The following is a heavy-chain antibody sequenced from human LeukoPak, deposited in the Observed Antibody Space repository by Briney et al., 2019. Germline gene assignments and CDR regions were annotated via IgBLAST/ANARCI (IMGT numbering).Heavy chain of an antibody. V-gene: IGHV1-8*01. CDR1: GYTFDNYD. CDR2: MNPDSGNT. D-gene: IGHD6-13*01. J-gene: IGHJ4*01. Sequence: ASVTVSCKTSGYTFDNYDINWVRQAAGQGLEWMGWMNPDSGNTGYAHKFQGRVTMARNTSMTTAYLELSRLRSDDTAVFYCAREDSASWYPFDYWGHGTLVTVSS. CDR3: AREDSASWYPFDY.